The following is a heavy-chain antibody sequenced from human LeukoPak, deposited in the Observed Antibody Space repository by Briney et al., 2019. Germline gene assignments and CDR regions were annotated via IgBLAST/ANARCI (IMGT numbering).Heavy chain of an antibody. J-gene: IGHJ4*02. D-gene: IGHD3-10*01. CDR3: ARLGITTDY. V-gene: IGHV4-39*01. Sequence: ASETLCLTCTVSGGSISNSSYYRGWIRQPPGKGLEWIGSIYYSGSTYYNPSLKSRVTISVDTSKNQFSLKLSSVTAADTAVYYCARLGITTDYWGQGTLVTVSS. CDR2: IYYSGST. CDR1: GGSISNSSYY.